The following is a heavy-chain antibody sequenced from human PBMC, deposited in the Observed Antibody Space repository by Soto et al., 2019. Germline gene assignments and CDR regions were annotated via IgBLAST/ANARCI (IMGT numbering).Heavy chain of an antibody. CDR2: IIPIFGTA. CDR1: VGTMSSYA. J-gene: IGHJ5*02. Sequence: SGKLCSNSSVGTMSSYAMSCVRQAPGQGLEWMGGIIPIFGTANYAHKFHGRVTITADESTSTAYMELRSLRSEDTAVYYCANDFWSGPGNWFDLWGQGTLVIVSS. D-gene: IGHD3-3*01. CDR3: ANDFWSGPGNWFDL. V-gene: IGHV1-69*13.